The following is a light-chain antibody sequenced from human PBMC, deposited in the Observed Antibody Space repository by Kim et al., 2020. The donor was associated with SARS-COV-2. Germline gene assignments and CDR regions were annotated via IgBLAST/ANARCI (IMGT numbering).Light chain of an antibody. CDR1: SSDVGDYNY. V-gene: IGLV2-14*03. CDR3: SSYTSSSTWV. J-gene: IGLJ3*02. CDR2: GVS. Sequence: QSVLTQPASVSGSPGQSVTISCTGTSSDVGDYNYVSWYQQHPGKAPKLMISGVSKRPSGVSNRFSGSKSGNTASLTISGLQAEDEADYYCSSYTSSSTWVFGGGPQLTVL.